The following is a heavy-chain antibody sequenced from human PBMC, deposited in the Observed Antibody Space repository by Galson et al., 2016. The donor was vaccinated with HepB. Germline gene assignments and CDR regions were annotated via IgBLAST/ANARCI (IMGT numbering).Heavy chain of an antibody. CDR1: GESITNSNW. V-gene: IGHV4-4*02. CDR3: ARLNRVFGGFDI. Sequence: TLSLTCTVSGESITNSNWWNWVRQPPGKGLEWIGKIYHSVSTTYNPSLESRLTISVDTSKNQFSLRLNSVTAADTAVSYCARLNRVFGGFDIWGQGTMVPVSS. J-gene: IGHJ3*02. CDR2: IYHSVST. D-gene: IGHD3-10*02.